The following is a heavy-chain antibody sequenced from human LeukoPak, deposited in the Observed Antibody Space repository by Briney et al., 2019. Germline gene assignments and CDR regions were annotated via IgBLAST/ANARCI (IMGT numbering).Heavy chain of an antibody. D-gene: IGHD2-15*01. CDR1: GGSFSGYY. V-gene: IGHV4-34*01. CDR2: INHSGST. Sequence: SSETLSLTCAVYGGSFSGYYWSWIRQPPGKGLEWIGEINHSGSTNYNPSLKSRVTISVDTSKNQFSLKLSSVTAADTAVYYCARGYCSGGSCYWGLGCYYGMDVWGQGTTVTVSS. CDR3: ARGYCSGGSCYWGLGCYYGMDV. J-gene: IGHJ6*02.